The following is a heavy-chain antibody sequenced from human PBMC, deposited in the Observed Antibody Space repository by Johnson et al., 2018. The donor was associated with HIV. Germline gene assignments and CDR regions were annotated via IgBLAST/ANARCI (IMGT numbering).Heavy chain of an antibody. Sequence: VQLVESGGGLVQPGGSLRLSCAASGFTFSSYDMHWVRQATGKGLEWVSAIGTAGDTYYPGSVKGRFTISRENAKNSLYLQMNSLRAEDTALYYCARMGGYCGGDCYGFDIWGQGTMVTVSS. D-gene: IGHD2-21*02. V-gene: IGHV3-13*01. CDR3: ARMGGYCGGDCYGFDI. CDR2: IGTAGDT. J-gene: IGHJ3*02. CDR1: GFTFSSYD.